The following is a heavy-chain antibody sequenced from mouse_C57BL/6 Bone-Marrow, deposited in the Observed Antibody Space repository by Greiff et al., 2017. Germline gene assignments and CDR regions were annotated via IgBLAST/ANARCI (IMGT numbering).Heavy chain of an antibody. J-gene: IGHJ3*01. Sequence: QVQLQQSGAELARPGASVKLSCKASGYTFTSYGISWVKQRTGQGLEWIGEIYPRSGNTYYNEKFKGKATLTADKSSSTAYMGLRSLTSEDSAVYICARHYGFAYWGQGTLVTVSA. CDR3: ARHYGFAY. CDR1: GYTFTSYG. V-gene: IGHV1-81*01. CDR2: IYPRSGNT. D-gene: IGHD1-1*01.